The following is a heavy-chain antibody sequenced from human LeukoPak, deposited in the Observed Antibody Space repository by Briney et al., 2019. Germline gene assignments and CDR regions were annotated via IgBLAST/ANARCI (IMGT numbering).Heavy chain of an antibody. J-gene: IGHJ4*02. Sequence: SGTLSLTCAVSGGSISSSTWWSWVRQPPGKGLEWIGEIYHSGSTNYNPSLKSRVTISVDTSKNQFSLKLSSVTAADTAVYYCASDRPYYYDSRGPGGYWGQGTLVTVSS. CDR1: GGSISSSTW. CDR2: IYHSGST. CDR3: ASDRPYYYDSRGPGGY. V-gene: IGHV4-4*02. D-gene: IGHD3-22*01.